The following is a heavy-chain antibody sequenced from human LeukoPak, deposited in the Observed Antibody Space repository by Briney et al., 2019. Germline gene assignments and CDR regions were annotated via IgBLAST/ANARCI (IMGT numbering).Heavy chain of an antibody. V-gene: IGHV1-3*01. CDR3: ATRADDYGGVEYFQH. CDR1: GYTFTSYD. J-gene: IGHJ1*01. Sequence: GASVKVSCKASGYTFTSYDMHWVRQAPGQRLEWMGWINAGNGNTKYSQKFQGRVTITRDTSASTAYMELSSLRSEDTAVYYCATRADDYGGVEYFQHWGQGTLVTVSS. CDR2: INAGNGNT. D-gene: IGHD4-23*01.